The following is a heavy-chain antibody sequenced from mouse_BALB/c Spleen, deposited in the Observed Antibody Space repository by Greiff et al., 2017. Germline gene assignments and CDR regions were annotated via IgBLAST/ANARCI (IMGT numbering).Heavy chain of an antibody. CDR2: FYPGSGSI. D-gene: IGHD2-1*01. CDR3: ARHGYYGNSPYAMDY. Sequence: VKLLESGAELVKPGASVKLSCKASGYTFTEYIIHWVKQRSGQGLEWIGWFYPGSGSIKYNEKFKDKATLTADKSSSTVYMELSRLTSEDSAVYFCARHGYYGNSPYAMDYWGQGTSVTVSS. CDR1: GYTFTEYI. V-gene: IGHV1-62-2*01. J-gene: IGHJ4*01.